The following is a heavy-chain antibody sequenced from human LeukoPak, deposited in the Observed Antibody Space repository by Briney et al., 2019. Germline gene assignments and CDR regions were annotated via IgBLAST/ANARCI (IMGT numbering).Heavy chain of an antibody. CDR1: GFTFSSYA. D-gene: IGHD3-16*01. CDR2: ISYDGSNK. Sequence: TGGSLRLSCAASGFTFSSYAMHWVRQAPGKGLEWVAVISYDGSNKYYADSVKGRFTISRDNSKNTLYLQMNSLRAEDTAVYYCARDRHRSTPLMWGGFDYWGQGTLVTVSS. CDR3: ARDRHRSTPLMWGGFDY. V-gene: IGHV3-30-3*01. J-gene: IGHJ4*02.